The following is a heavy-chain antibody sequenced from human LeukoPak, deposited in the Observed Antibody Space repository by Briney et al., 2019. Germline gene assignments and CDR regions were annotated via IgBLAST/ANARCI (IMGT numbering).Heavy chain of an antibody. Sequence: GGSLRLSCAASGFTFSSYGMHWVRQAPGKGLEWVAAIWYDGSNKYYADSVKGRFTISRDNSKNTLYLQMNSLRAEDTAVYYCARDSSYYFDYWGQGTLVTVSS. J-gene: IGHJ4*02. D-gene: IGHD3-10*01. CDR3: ARDSSYYFDY. V-gene: IGHV3-33*01. CDR1: GFTFSSYG. CDR2: IWYDGSNK.